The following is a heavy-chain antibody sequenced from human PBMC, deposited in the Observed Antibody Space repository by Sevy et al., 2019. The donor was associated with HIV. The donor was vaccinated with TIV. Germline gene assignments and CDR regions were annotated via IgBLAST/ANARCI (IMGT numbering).Heavy chain of an antibody. V-gene: IGHV3-66*01. CDR1: GFTFNTHA. Sequence: GGSLRLSCAASGFTFNTHAMHWVRQAPGKGLEWVSVIYSDGSTYHADSVKGRFTISRDNSKNTLYLQMNSLRVEDTAVYYCARGKSGYGYGLDYWGQGTLVTVSS. J-gene: IGHJ4*02. CDR2: IYSDGST. D-gene: IGHD5-18*01. CDR3: ARGKSGYGYGLDY.